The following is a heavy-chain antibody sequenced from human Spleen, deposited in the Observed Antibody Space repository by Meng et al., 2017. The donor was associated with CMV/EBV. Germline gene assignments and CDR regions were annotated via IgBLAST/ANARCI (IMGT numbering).Heavy chain of an antibody. Sequence: GESLKISCAASGFTLSKYWMTWVRQAPGKGLEWVANIKEDGSEKNYVDSVKGRFIISRDNAKNSLFLQMNSLRAEDTAVYYCVKLFDYWGQGTRVTVSS. CDR2: IKEDGSEK. J-gene: IGHJ4*02. CDR3: VKLFDY. D-gene: IGHD3-10*01. V-gene: IGHV3-7*01. CDR1: GFTLSKYW.